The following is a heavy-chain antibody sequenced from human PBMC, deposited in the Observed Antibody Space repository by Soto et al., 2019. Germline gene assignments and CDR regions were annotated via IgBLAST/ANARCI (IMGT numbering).Heavy chain of an antibody. J-gene: IGHJ4*02. CDR2: ISSSSGTI. D-gene: IGHD2-2*03. CDR3: ATNVGYCTSTTCGPDY. V-gene: IGHV3-48*01. CDR1: GFTFSSYN. Sequence: GGSLRLSCAASGFTFSSYNMNWVRQAPGKGLEWVSYISSSSGTIYYTDSVKGRFTISRDDAKNLLYLQMNSLRAEDTAVYYYATNVGYCTSTTCGPDYWGQGTLVTVSS.